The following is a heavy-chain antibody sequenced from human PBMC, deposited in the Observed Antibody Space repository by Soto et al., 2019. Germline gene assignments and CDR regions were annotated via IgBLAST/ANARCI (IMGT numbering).Heavy chain of an antibody. CDR1: GYTFTGHY. Sequence: QVQLVQSGAEVEKPGASVKVSCKASGYTFTGHYMHWMRQAPGQGLEWLGWINPDSGGTNYAQKFRDWVTLTRDTSISTAYMELSSLRSDDTAVYYCARVADIVATASFGAFDIWGQGTMVTVSS. CDR2: INPDSGGT. CDR3: ARVADIVATASFGAFDI. D-gene: IGHD5-12*01. V-gene: IGHV1-2*04. J-gene: IGHJ3*02.